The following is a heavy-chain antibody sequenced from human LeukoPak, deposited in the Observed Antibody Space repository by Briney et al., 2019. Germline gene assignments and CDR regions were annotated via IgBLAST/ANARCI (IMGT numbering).Heavy chain of an antibody. CDR1: GGSISSGGYS. J-gene: IGHJ4*02. Sequence: SQTLSLTCAVSGGSISSGGYSWSWIRQPPGKGLEWIGYIYHSGSTYYNPSLKSRVTISVDRSKNQFSLKLSSVTAADTAVYYCGTSGLDYWGQGTLVTVSS. CDR3: GTSGLDY. V-gene: IGHV4-30-2*01. CDR2: IYHSGST. D-gene: IGHD1-1*01.